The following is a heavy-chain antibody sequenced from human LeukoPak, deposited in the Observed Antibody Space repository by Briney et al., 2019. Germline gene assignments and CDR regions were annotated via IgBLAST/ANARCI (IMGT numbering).Heavy chain of an antibody. J-gene: IGHJ3*02. CDR2: IKQDGSEK. V-gene: IGHV3-7*03. D-gene: IGHD1-1*01. CDR3: GRYNWNYRYAFDI. Sequence: TGGSLRLSCAASGFTFSTYWMTWVRQAPGKGLEWVANIKQDGSEKNYVDSVKGRFSISRDNSKNSLYLQMNSLRAEDTAVYYCGRYNWNYRYAFDIWGQGTMVTVSS. CDR1: GFTFSTYW.